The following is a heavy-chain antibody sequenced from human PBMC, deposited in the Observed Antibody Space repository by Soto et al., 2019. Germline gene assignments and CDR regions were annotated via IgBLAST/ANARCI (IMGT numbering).Heavy chain of an antibody. V-gene: IGHV1-69*01. D-gene: IGHD3-10*01. CDR1: GSTFRVYE. Sequence: QVHLVQSEAEVKNPGSSVKVSCKGSGSTFRVYEVVCVRQAPGQGLQWMGGILPTSGISHYAQKFRGRVSVTADDSTGIGYMELRSLRSEDTALYSCARSTGRGSLDFFGQGTLVTVSS. CDR2: ILPTSGIS. J-gene: IGHJ4*02. CDR3: ARSTGRGSLDF.